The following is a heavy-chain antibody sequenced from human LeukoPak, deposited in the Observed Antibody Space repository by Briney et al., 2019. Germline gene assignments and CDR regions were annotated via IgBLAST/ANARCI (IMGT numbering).Heavy chain of an antibody. D-gene: IGHD3-16*01. V-gene: IGHV1-69*13. CDR1: VGTFSSYA. CDR3: ARDFWGRYFDY. CDR2: IIPIFGTT. J-gene: IGHJ4*02. Sequence: ASVKVSCKASVGTFSSYAISWVRPAPGQGLEWMGGIIPIFGTTNYAEKFQGRVTITADESTSTAYMELSSLRSEDTAVYYCARDFWGRYFDYWGQGTLVTVSS.